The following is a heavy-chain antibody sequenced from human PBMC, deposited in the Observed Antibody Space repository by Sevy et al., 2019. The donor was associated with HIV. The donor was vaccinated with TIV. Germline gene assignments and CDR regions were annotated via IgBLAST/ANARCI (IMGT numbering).Heavy chain of an antibody. CDR1: GFSFSTHG. D-gene: IGHD3-16*01. J-gene: IGHJ3*01. Sequence: GGSLRLSCAASGFSFSTHGMHWVRQAPGKGLEWVAVISFDGSDKYYSESVKGRFTISRDNSKNTLLLQMSSLRVDDTAVYYCARERGPFDAFDVWGQGTMVTVSS. CDR2: ISFDGSDK. V-gene: IGHV3-30*03. CDR3: ARERGPFDAFDV.